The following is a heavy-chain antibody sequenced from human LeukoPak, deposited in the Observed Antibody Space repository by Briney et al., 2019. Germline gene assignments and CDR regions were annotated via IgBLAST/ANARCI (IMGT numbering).Heavy chain of an antibody. D-gene: IGHD3-10*01. CDR2: IYTSGST. Sequence: SETLSLTCTVSGGSISSYYWSWIRQPPGKGLEWIGYIYTSGSTNYNPSLKGRVTISVDTSKNQFSLKLSSVTAADTAVYYCARRGSGSLVNWFDPWGQGNPGHRLL. J-gene: IGHJ5*02. V-gene: IGHV4-4*09. CDR3: ARRGSGSLVNWFDP. CDR1: GGSISSYY.